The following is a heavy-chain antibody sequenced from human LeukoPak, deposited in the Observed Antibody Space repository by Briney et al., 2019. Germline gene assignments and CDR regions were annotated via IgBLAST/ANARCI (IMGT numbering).Heavy chain of an antibody. Sequence: SETLSLTCTVSGGSISSGYYWGWIRQPPGKGLEWIGSIYHSGSTYYNPSLKSRVTISVDTSKNQFSLKLSSVTAADTAVYYCATGTYYYDSSGYYNWFDPWGQGTLVTVSS. J-gene: IGHJ5*02. CDR1: GGSISSGYY. CDR3: ATGTYYYDSSGYYNWFDP. CDR2: IYHSGST. D-gene: IGHD3-22*01. V-gene: IGHV4-38-2*02.